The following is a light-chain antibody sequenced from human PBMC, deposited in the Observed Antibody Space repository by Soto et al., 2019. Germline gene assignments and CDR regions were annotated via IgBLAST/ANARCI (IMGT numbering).Light chain of an antibody. CDR1: QSISSW. CDR3: QHHGT. Sequence: DIQMTQPPSTLSASVGDRVTITCRASQSISSWLAWYQQKPGKAPKLLIYKASSLESGVPSRFSGSGSGTEFTLTISSLQPDDFATYYCQHHGTFGQGTKVKIK. J-gene: IGKJ1*01. CDR2: KAS. V-gene: IGKV1-5*03.